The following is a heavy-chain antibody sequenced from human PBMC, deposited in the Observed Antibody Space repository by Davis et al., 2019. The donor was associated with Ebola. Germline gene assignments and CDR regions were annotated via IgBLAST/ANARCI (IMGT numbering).Heavy chain of an antibody. V-gene: IGHV1-69*13. CDR1: GGTFSSYA. CDR2: IIPIFGTA. CDR3: ARGGSVAGTYYGMDV. Sequence: SVKVSCKASGGTFSSYAISWVRQAPGQGLEWMGGIIPIFGTASYAQKFQGRVTITADESTSTAYMELSSLRSEDTAVYYCARGGSVAGTYYGMDVWGQGTTVTVSS. J-gene: IGHJ6*02. D-gene: IGHD6-19*01.